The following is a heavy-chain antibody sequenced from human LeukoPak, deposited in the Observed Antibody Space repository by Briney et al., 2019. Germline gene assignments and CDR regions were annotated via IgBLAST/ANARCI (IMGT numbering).Heavy chain of an antibody. Sequence: PSETLSLTCTVSGGSVSSDYWSWIRQPPGKGLEWIGYMHSNGNSAYNPSLSSRVTVSLDTSKNQFSLRLESVTAADTALYYCARHVLLWLGEHNYALDIWGRGTMVAVIS. CDR3: ARHVLLWLGEHNYALDI. V-gene: IGHV4-59*08. D-gene: IGHD3-10*01. J-gene: IGHJ3*02. CDR1: GGSVSSDY. CDR2: MHSNGNS.